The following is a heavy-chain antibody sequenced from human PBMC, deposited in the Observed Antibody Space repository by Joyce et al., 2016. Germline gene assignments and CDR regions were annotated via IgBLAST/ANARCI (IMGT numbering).Heavy chain of an antibody. CDR3: TREATVTRFDC. Sequence: EVQLVESGGGLVQPGGYLRLSCAASGFTFRSYEMNWVRQAPGKGLDWVSYISSRGNTIYYADSVRGRFTMSRDNAKNSLYLQLNSLRAEDTGVYYCTREATVTRFDCWGQGALVTVSS. CDR2: ISSRGNTI. D-gene: IGHD4-17*01. J-gene: IGHJ4*02. CDR1: GFTFRSYE. V-gene: IGHV3-48*03.